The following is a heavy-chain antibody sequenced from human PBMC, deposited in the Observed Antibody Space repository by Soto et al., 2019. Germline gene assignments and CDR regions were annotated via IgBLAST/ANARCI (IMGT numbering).Heavy chain of an antibody. J-gene: IGHJ5*02. D-gene: IGHD4-17*01. Sequence: GGSLRLSCAASGFTFSSYAMSWVRQAPRKGLEWVSAISGSGGSTYYADSVKGRFTISRDNSKNTLYLQMNSLRAEDTAVYYCAKVRWGPNWFDPWGQGTLVTVSS. CDR2: ISGSGGST. V-gene: IGHV3-23*01. CDR1: GFTFSSYA. CDR3: AKVRWGPNWFDP.